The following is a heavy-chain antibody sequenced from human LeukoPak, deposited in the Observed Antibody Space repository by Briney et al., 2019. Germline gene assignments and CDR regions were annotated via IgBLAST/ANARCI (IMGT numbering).Heavy chain of an antibody. D-gene: IGHD4-17*01. CDR2: ISYIGST. J-gene: IGHJ3*02. CDR3: ARDPTTVTKGLDI. V-gene: IGHV4-59*11. Sequence: PSETLSLTCTVSGGSMSSHYWSLIRQPPGKGLEWIGYISYIGSTNYNPSLKSRVTISIDTSKNQFSLKLSSVTAADTAVYYCARDPTTVTKGLDIWGQGTMVTVSS. CDR1: GGSMSSHY.